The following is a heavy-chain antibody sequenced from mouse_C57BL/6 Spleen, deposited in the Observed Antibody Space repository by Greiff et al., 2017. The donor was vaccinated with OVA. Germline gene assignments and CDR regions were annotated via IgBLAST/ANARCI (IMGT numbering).Heavy chain of an antibody. CDR1: GYTFTDYN. J-gene: IGHJ2*01. D-gene: IGHD2-2*01. V-gene: IGHV1-18*01. CDR3: ARSHGYCFDD. Sequence: EVKLVESGPELVKPGASVKIPCKASGYTFTDYNMDWVKQSHGKSLEWIGDINPNNGGTIYNQKFKGKATLTVDKSSSTAYMELRSLTSEDTAVYYCARSHGYCFDDWGQGTTLTVSS. CDR2: INPNNGGT.